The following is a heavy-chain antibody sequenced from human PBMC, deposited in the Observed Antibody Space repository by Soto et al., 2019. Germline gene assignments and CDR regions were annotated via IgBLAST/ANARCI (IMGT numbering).Heavy chain of an antibody. J-gene: IGHJ6*04. CDR2: IYSGGST. V-gene: IGHV3-66*01. CDR3: ARDLWAVAAPSMDV. D-gene: IGHD6-19*01. Sequence: VQLVESGGGLVQPGGSLRLSCAASGFTVSSNYMSWVRQAPGKGLEWVSVIYSGGSTYYADSVKGRFTISRDNSKNTLYLQMNSLRAEDTAVYYCARDLWAVAAPSMDVWGKGTTVTVSS. CDR1: GFTVSSNY.